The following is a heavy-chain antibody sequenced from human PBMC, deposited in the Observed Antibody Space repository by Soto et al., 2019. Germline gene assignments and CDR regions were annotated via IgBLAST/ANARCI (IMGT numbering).Heavy chain of an antibody. D-gene: IGHD1-26*01. CDR3: ARGRVANEYSGSYWLNY. CDR2: IYSGGST. V-gene: IGHV3-53*01. CDR1: GFTVSSNY. Sequence: EVQLLESGGGLIQPGGSLRLSCAASGFTVSSNYMSWVRQAPGKGLEWVSVIYSGGSTYYADSVMGRFTISRDNSKNTLYLQRNSLSSEDTAVYYCARGRVANEYSGSYWLNYWGKGPLVIVSS. J-gene: IGHJ4*02.